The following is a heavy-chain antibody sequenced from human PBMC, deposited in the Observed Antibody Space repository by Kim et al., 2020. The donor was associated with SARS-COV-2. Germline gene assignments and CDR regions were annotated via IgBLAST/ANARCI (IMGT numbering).Heavy chain of an antibody. D-gene: IGHD2-21*02. V-gene: IGHV1-46*01. J-gene: IGHJ4*02. CDR3: ARDRCGGDCYFDY. Sequence: YAQKFQGRVTMTRDTSTSTVYMELSSLRSEDTAVYYCARDRCGGDCYFDYWGQGTLVTVSS.